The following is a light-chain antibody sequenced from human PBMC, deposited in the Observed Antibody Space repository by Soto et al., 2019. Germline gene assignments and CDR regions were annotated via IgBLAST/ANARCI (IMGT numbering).Light chain of an antibody. CDR3: GTWDSSLSVIYV. V-gene: IGLV1-51*01. CDR1: SSNIGSNS. J-gene: IGLJ1*01. CDR2: DNN. Sequence: VLTQPPSVSAAPGQKVTISCSGSSSNIGSNSVSWYQQLPGTAPKLLIYDNNKRPSGIPDRFSGSKSGTSATLGITGLQTGDEADYYCGTWDSSLSVIYVFGTGTKVTVL.